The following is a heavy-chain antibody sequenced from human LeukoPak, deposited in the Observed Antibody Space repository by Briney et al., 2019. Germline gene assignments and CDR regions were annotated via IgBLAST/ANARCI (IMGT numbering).Heavy chain of an antibody. CDR1: GGSFSGYY. CDR3: ARVTGYMIEDYFDY. Sequence: SETLSLTCAVYGGSFSGYYWSWIRQPPGNGLEWIGEINHSGSTNYNPSLKSRVTISVETSKNQFSLKLRSVTAADTAVYYCARVTGYMIEDYFDYWGQGTLVTVSS. D-gene: IGHD3-22*01. J-gene: IGHJ4*02. V-gene: IGHV4-34*01. CDR2: INHSGST.